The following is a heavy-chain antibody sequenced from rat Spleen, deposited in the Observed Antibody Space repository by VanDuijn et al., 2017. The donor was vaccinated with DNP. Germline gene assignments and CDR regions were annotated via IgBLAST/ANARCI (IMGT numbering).Heavy chain of an antibody. Sequence: EVQLVESGGDLVQPGRSLKLSCAASGFTLSNYGMHWIRQAPTKGLEWVTSISPSGGGTYYRHSVKGRFTISRDNANHTLYLRMDRLRSEATATYYCATSPGPNWFAYWGQGTLVTVSS. CDR2: ISPSGGGT. CDR3: ATSPGPNWFAY. D-gene: IGHD1-4*01. J-gene: IGHJ3*01. CDR1: GFTLSNYG. V-gene: IGHV5-19*01.